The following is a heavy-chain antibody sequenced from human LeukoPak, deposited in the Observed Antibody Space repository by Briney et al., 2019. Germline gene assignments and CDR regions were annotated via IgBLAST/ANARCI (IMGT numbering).Heavy chain of an antibody. CDR1: GLTVSSYS. J-gene: IGHJ4*02. CDR2: ISSSSSTI. CDR3: ARARASGRSGFDY. D-gene: IGHD2-15*01. Sequence: GGSLRLSCVASGLTVSSYSMNWVRQAPGKGLEWVSYISSSSSTIYYADSGKGRFTISRDNAKNSLDLQINSLRDEDTAVYYCARARASGRSGFDYWGQGTLVTVSS. V-gene: IGHV3-48*02.